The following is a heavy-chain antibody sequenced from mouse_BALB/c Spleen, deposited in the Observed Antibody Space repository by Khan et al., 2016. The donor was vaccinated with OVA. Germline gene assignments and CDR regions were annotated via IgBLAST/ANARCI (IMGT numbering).Heavy chain of an antibody. Sequence: QVQLQQSGAELARPGASVKMSCKASGYTFTSYTIHWVKRRPGQGLEWIGYINPSNIYTNYNQKFRDKATLTADKSSRTAYIQLSSLTSEDSAVYYCSSAGPYPGNYGAWFAYWGQGTLVTVSA. CDR1: GYTFTSYT. CDR2: INPSNIYT. D-gene: IGHD2-10*01. J-gene: IGHJ3*01. V-gene: IGHV1-4*01. CDR3: SSAGPYPGNYGAWFAY.